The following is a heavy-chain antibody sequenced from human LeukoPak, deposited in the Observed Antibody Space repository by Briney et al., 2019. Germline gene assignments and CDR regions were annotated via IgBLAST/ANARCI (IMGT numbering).Heavy chain of an antibody. J-gene: IGHJ4*02. Sequence: KPSETLSLTCTVSGGSLSSYYWSWIRQPPGKGLEWIGYIYYSGSTNYNPSLTSRVTISVDTSKNQFSLNLNSVTAADTAVYYCARTTVTTFNYWGQGTLVTVSS. D-gene: IGHD4-17*01. CDR2: IYYSGST. V-gene: IGHV4-59*01. CDR1: GGSLSSYY. CDR3: ARTTVTTFNY.